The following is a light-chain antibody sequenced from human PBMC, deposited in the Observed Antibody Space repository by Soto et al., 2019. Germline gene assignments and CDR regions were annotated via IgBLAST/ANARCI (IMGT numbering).Light chain of an antibody. CDR1: RSVDTD. CDR2: ATS. Sequence: EILMTQSPATLSVSPGDSATLSCRASRSVDTDLAWYQQKPGQAPRLLVFATSARATGVPDRFRGSRSGTDFTLTISSLQPEDSATYYCQQYDSTPGFTFGGGTKVEIK. V-gene: IGKV3-15*01. J-gene: IGKJ4*01. CDR3: QQYDSTPGFT.